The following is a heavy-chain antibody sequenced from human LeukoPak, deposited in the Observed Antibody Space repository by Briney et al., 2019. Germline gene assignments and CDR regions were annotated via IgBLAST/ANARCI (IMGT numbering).Heavy chain of an antibody. CDR3: ARGPRYCSSTSCPPLYYFDY. V-gene: IGHV1-24*01. Sequence: GASVKVSCKVSGYTLTELSMHWVRQAPGKGLEWMGGFDPEDGETIYAQKFQGRVTITADESTSTAYMELSSLRSEDTAVYYCARGPRYCSSTSCPPLYYFDYWGQGTLVTVSS. D-gene: IGHD2-2*01. CDR1: GYTLTELS. CDR2: FDPEDGET. J-gene: IGHJ4*02.